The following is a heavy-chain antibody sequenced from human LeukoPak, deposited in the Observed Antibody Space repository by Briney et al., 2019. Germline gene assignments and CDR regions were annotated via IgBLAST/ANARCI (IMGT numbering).Heavy chain of an antibody. CDR2: ISYDGSSK. D-gene: IGHD6-13*01. J-gene: IGHJ6*02. CDR3: ARDPRYSSSWLTYYYYYGMDV. CDR1: GFTFSSYA. Sequence: GGSLRLSCAASGFTFSSYAMHWVRQAPGKGLEWVAVISYDGSSKYYADSVKGRFTISRDNSKNTLYLQMNSLRAEDTAVYYCARDPRYSSSWLTYYYYYGMDVWGQGTTVTVSS. V-gene: IGHV3-30-3*01.